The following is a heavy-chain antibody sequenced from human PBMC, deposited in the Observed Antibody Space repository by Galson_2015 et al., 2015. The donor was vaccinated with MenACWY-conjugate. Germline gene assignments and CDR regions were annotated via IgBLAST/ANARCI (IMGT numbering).Heavy chain of an antibody. V-gene: IGHV5-51*01. CDR1: GYSFTSYW. D-gene: IGHD2-2*01. CDR3: ATSLVVPAANYYYGMDV. CDR2: IYPGDSDT. J-gene: IGHJ6*02. Sequence: QSGAEVKKPGESLKISCKGSGYSFTSYWIGWVRQMPGKGLEWMGIIYPGDSDTRYSPSFQGQVTISADKSISTAYLQWSSLKASDTAMYYCATSLVVPAANYYYGMDVWGQGTTVTVSS.